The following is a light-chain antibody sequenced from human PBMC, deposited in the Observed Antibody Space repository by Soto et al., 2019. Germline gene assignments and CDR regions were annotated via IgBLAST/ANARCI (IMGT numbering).Light chain of an antibody. Sequence: EILLTQSPATLSLSPGERATLSSRAIEGVRSYLAWYQQKPGQAPSLLIYDESNRSAGIPPRFSGSGSGTDFPLTISSLTPEDFAVYYCQPRSNGFTFGPGTKVDIK. CDR2: DES. V-gene: IGKV3-11*01. CDR3: QPRSNGFT. CDR1: EGVRSY. J-gene: IGKJ3*01.